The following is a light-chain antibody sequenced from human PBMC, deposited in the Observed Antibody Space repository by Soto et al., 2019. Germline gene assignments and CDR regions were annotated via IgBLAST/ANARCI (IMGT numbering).Light chain of an antibody. CDR3: SSSAGSKNL. CDR1: SSDVGNYNY. V-gene: IGLV2-8*01. J-gene: IGLJ3*02. Sequence: QSALTQPPSASGSPGQSVTISCTGTSSDVGNYNYVSWYQQHPGKAPKLMIYEVTKRPSGVPDRFSGSKSGNTASLTVSGLQAEDEADYYCSSSAGSKNLFGGGTKLTVL. CDR2: EVT.